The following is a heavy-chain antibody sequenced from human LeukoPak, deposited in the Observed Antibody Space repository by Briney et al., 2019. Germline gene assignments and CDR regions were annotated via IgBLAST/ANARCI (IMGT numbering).Heavy chain of an antibody. V-gene: IGHV4-30-2*01. Sequence: SETLSLTCAVSGGSISSGGYPWSWIRQPPGKGLEWIGYIYHSGSTYYNPSLKSRVTISVDRSKNQFSLKLSSVTAADTAVYYCARDKYGGPDWGQGTLVTVSS. CDR2: IYHSGST. D-gene: IGHD4-17*01. CDR3: ARDKYGGPD. J-gene: IGHJ4*02. CDR1: GGSISSGGYP.